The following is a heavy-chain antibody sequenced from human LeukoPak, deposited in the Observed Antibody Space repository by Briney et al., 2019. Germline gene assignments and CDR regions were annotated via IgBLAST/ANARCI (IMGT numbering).Heavy chain of an antibody. CDR1: GYTFTVYF. CDR2: INPNGGAT. Sequence: ASVKVSCTASGYTFTVYFIHWVRQAPGQGLEWMGRINPNGGATDYAQKFQGRVTMTRDTSISTAYMELSSLKPDDTAVYYCVKIGSSHDFDYWGQGTLITVSS. V-gene: IGHV1-2*06. CDR3: VKIGSSHDFDY. J-gene: IGHJ4*02. D-gene: IGHD1-26*01.